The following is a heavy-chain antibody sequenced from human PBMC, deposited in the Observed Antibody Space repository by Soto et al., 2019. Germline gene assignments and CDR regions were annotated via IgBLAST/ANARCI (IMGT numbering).Heavy chain of an antibody. V-gene: IGHV3-21*05. CDR1: GFTFSSYS. CDR2: ISSSSSYI. Sequence: GGSLRLSCAASGFTFSSYSMNWVRQAPGKGLEWVSYISSSSSYIYYADSVKGRFTISRDNAKNSLYLQMNSLRAEDTAVYYCARVGASYYSGLNPFDYWGQGTLVTVSS. D-gene: IGHD1-26*01. J-gene: IGHJ4*02. CDR3: ARVGASYYSGLNPFDY.